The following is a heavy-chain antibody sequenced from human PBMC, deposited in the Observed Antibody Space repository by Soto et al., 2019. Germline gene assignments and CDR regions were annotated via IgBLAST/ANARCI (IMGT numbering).Heavy chain of an antibody. V-gene: IGHV3-48*01. CDR2: IFSSGRTK. J-gene: IGHJ6*03. D-gene: IGHD6-6*01. CDR3: ARGVGSSSAGYYYLDV. Sequence: EVQLVESGGGLVQPGGSLRLSCAASGFIFNTYTLNWVRQAPGKGLEWVSNIFSSGRTKYYADSVQGRFSISRDNGKDSLYLQMNSLRAEDTAVYYCARGVGSSSAGYYYLDVWGKGTTVTVPS. CDR1: GFIFNTYT.